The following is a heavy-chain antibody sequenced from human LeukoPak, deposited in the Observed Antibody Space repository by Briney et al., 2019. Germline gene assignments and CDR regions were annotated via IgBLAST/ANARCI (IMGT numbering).Heavy chain of an antibody. Sequence: ASVKVSCKASGYTFTSYGISWVRQAPGQGLEWMGWISAYNGNTNYAQKLQGRVTMTTDTSTSTAYMELRSLRSDDTAVYYCARDLPLRIVGATSDYGGQGPLVTVSS. CDR2: ISAYNGNT. J-gene: IGHJ4*02. CDR1: GYTFTSYG. CDR3: ARDLPLRIVGATSDY. D-gene: IGHD1-26*01. V-gene: IGHV1-18*01.